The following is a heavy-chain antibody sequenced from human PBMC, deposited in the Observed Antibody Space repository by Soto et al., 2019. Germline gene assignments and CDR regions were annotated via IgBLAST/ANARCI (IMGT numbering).Heavy chain of an antibody. CDR1: GYTFTSYG. J-gene: IGHJ6*02. CDR2: ISAYNGNT. CDR3: ARDLTVTAKYYCYGMDV. V-gene: IGHV1-18*01. Sequence: QVQLVQSGAEVKKPGASVKVSCKASGYTFTSYGISWVRQAPGQGLEWMGGISAYNGNTNDAQKLQGRVTMTTATSTSTAYMELRSLRSDDSAVYYCARDLTVTAKYYCYGMDVWGQGTTVTVSS. D-gene: IGHD2-21*02.